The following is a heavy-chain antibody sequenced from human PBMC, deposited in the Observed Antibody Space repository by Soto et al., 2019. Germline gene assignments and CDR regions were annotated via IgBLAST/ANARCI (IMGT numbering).Heavy chain of an antibody. CDR2: IYYSGST. D-gene: IGHD2-21*02. Sequence: QVQLQESGPGLVKPSQTLSLTCTVSGGSIRSGDYYWSWIRQSPGKGLEWIGYIYYSGSTYYNPSLKSRVTMSIDTSKNQFSLKVSSVTAADTAVYYCARVQVVTAEPFDYWGQGRLVTVSS. J-gene: IGHJ4*02. CDR1: GGSIRSGDYY. V-gene: IGHV4-30-4*01. CDR3: ARVQVVTAEPFDY.